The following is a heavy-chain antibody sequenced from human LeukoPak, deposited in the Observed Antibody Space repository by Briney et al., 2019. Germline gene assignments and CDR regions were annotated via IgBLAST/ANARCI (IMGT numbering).Heavy chain of an antibody. Sequence: SGGSLRLSCAASGFTFSSYAMSWVRQAPGKGLEWVSAISGSGGSTYYADSVKGRFTISRDNSKNTLYLQMNSLRAEDTAVYYCARDTQESGSYFFDYWGQGTLVTVSS. CDR3: ARDTQESGSYFFDY. V-gene: IGHV3-23*01. CDR2: ISGSGGST. CDR1: GFTFSSYA. J-gene: IGHJ4*02. D-gene: IGHD1-26*01.